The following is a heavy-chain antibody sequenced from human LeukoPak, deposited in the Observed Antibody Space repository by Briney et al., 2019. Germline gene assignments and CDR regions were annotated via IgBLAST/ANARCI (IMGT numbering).Heavy chain of an antibody. V-gene: IGHV3-21*01. CDR2: IIFSGSDI. CDR3: ARARSQYCSGGSCSPAGYYYYGMDV. J-gene: IGHJ6*02. D-gene: IGHD2-15*01. Sequence: GGSLRLSCAASGFSFSSYNMNWVRQAPGKGLEWVSSIIFSGSDIYYGGSVKGRFTISRDNARNLLYLQMNSLRVEDTAVYYCARARSQYCSGGSCSPAGYYYYGMDVWGQGTTVTVSS. CDR1: GFSFSSYN.